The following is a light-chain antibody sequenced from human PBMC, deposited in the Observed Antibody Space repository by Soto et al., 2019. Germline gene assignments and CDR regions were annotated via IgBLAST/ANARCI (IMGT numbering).Light chain of an antibody. V-gene: IGLV2-14*03. CDR1: STDVSTSSF. CDR2: DVS. J-gene: IGLJ1*01. CDR3: TSYRRGPLYV. Sequence: QSVLTQPASVSGSPGQSISISCTGISTDVSTSSFVSWYQHHPGKAPRLILYDVSHRPSGISTRFSGYKSADTATLTISSLQAEDEADYFCTSYRRGPLYVFESGTKVTVL.